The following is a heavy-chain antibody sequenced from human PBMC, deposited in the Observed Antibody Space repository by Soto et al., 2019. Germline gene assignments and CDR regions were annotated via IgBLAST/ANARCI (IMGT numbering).Heavy chain of an antibody. V-gene: IGHV6-1*01. CDR3: ARESPRNILYYSYGMDV. D-gene: IGHD2-15*01. CDR1: GDSVSSNSAA. Sequence: SQTLSLTCAISGDSVSSNSAAWNWIRQSPSRGLEWLGRTYYRSKWYNDYAVSVKSRITINPDTSKNQFSLQLNSVTPEDTAVYYCARESPRNILYYSYGMDVWGQGTTVTVSS. J-gene: IGHJ6*02. CDR2: TYYRSKWYN.